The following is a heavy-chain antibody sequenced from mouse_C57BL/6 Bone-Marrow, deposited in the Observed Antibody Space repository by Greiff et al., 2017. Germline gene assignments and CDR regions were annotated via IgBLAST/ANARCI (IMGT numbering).Heavy chain of an antibody. CDR2: IYPRSGNP. V-gene: IGHV1-81*01. J-gene: IGHJ2*01. CDR3: ARPLLRRYFDY. Sequence: VQLQQSGAELARPGASVKLSCKASGYTFTSSGISWVTQRTGQGLEWIGEIYPRSGNPYYNEKFKGKVTLTADKSSSTWYMELRSLTSEDSAVYFCARPLLRRYFDYWGQGTTLTVSS. CDR1: GYTFTSSG. D-gene: IGHD1-1*01.